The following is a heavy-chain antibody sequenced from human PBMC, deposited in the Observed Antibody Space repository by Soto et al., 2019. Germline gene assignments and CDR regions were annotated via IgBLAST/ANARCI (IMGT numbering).Heavy chain of an antibody. CDR1: GGSISSGDYY. CDR2: IYYSGST. Sequence: PSETLSLTCTVSGGSISSGDYYWSWIRQPPGKGLEWIGYIYYSGSTYYNPSLKSRVTISVDTSKNQFSLELSSVTAADTAVYYCAGIQSKRLSGLDPWGQGTTVTVSS. D-gene: IGHD5-18*01. CDR3: AGIQSKRLSGLDP. V-gene: IGHV4-30-4*01. J-gene: IGHJ6*02.